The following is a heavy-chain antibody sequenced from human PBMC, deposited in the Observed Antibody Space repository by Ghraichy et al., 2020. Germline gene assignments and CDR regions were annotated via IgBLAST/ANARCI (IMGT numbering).Heavy chain of an antibody. CDR2: ISYDGSIK. CDR3: ARERTPGRYCRSNSCRPHYGLDV. CDR1: GITLNSYA. V-gene: IGHV3-30-3*01. J-gene: IGHJ6*02. Sequence: GGSLRLSCAASGITLNSYAVHWVRQAPGRGLEWVAVISYDGSIKYHTDSVKGRFTISRDNSKNTLYLEMNSLRAEDTAVYYCARERTPGRYCRSNSCRPHYGLDVWGQGTTVTVSS. D-gene: IGHD2-2*01.